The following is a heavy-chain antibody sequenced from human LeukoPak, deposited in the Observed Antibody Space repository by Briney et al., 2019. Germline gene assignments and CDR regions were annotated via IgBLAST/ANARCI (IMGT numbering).Heavy chain of an antibody. V-gene: IGHV4-30-4*08. CDR1: GGSISSGDYY. D-gene: IGHD6-19*01. CDR2: IYYSGST. Sequence: SQTLSLTCTVSGGSISSGDYYWSWIRQPPGKGLEWIGYIYYSGSTYYNPSLKSRVTISVDTSKNQFSLKLSSVTAADTAVYCCARSTGYSSGWYDYWGQGTLVTVSS. CDR3: ARSTGYSSGWYDY. J-gene: IGHJ4*02.